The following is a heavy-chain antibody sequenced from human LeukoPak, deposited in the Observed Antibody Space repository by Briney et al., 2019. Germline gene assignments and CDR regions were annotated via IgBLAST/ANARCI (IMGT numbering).Heavy chain of an antibody. CDR2: ISYDGSNK. CDR1: GFTFSSFG. V-gene: IGHV3-30*18. D-gene: IGHD3-16*01. CDR3: AKDHTGGSDYGDY. Sequence: GGSLRLSCAASGFTFSSFGMHWVRQAPGKGLEWVAVISYDGSNKYYAESVKGRFTISRDNSENTMYLQMNSLRAEDTAVYYCAKDHTGGSDYGDYWGQGTLVTVSS. J-gene: IGHJ4*02.